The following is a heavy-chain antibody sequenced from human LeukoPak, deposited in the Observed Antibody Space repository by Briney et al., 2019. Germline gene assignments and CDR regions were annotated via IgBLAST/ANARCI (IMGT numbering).Heavy chain of an antibody. D-gene: IGHD1-26*01. CDR1: GFTFSSYA. V-gene: IGHV3-23*01. CDR3: AKHTGRGSNSADAFDF. J-gene: IGHJ3*01. CDR2: ISGGGDAT. Sequence: GGSLRLSCSASGFTFSSYAMHWVRQAPGKGLEWVSAISGGGDATTYADSVKGRFTISRDNSKNTLYLQMNSLRAEDPALYYCAKHTGRGSNSADAFDFWGRGTVVTVSS.